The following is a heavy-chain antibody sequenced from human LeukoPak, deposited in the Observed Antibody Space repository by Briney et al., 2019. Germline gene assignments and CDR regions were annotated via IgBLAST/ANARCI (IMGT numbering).Heavy chain of an antibody. CDR2: IYYSGST. CDR3: ASSSIAARYFDY. Sequence: SETLSLTCTVSGGSISSYYWSWIRRPPGKGLEWIGYIYYSGSTNYNPSLKSRVTISVDKSKNQFSLKLSSVTAADTAVYYCASSSIAARYFDYWGQGTLVTVSS. V-gene: IGHV4-59*12. D-gene: IGHD6-6*01. J-gene: IGHJ4*02. CDR1: GGSISSYY.